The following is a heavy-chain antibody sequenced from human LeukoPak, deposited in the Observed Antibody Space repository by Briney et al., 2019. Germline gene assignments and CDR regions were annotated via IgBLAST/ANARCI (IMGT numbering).Heavy chain of an antibody. CDR1: GFTFSIYE. CDR3: AKDLSYYGSGSFDY. Sequence: GGSLRLSSAASGFTFSIYEMNWVRQAPGKGLEWVSYISTGSSTIYYADSVKGRFTISRDNAKNSLYLQMNSLRAEDTAVYYCAKDLSYYGSGSFDYWGQGTLVTVSS. V-gene: IGHV3-48*03. D-gene: IGHD3-10*01. J-gene: IGHJ4*02. CDR2: ISTGSSTI.